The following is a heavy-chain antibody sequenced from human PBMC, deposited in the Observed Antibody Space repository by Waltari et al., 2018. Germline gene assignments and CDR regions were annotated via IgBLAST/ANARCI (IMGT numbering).Heavy chain of an antibody. CDR2: IWYDGSNK. V-gene: IGHV3-33*08. CDR1: GFTFSSYG. CDR3: EAALPRFGVDY. Sequence: QVQLVESGGGVVQPGRSLRLSCAASGFTFSSYGMPWVRQAPGKGLEWVAVIWYDGSNKYYADSVKGRFTISRDNSKNTLYLQMNSLRAEDTAMNYCEAALPRFGVDYWGQGTLVTVSS. D-gene: IGHD3-16*01. J-gene: IGHJ4*02.